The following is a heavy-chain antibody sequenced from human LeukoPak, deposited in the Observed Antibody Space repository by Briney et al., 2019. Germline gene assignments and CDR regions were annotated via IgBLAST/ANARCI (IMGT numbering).Heavy chain of an antibody. Sequence: PGGSLRLSCAVSGFTFSSSGMTWVRQAPGKGLEWVSKISGSDDSTSYADSVKGRFTISRDNSKNTLYLHMNSLRAEDTAVYYCANSPDGAFDYWGQGTLVTVSS. CDR3: ANSPDGAFDY. J-gene: IGHJ4*02. V-gene: IGHV3-23*01. CDR1: GFTFSSSG. CDR2: ISGSDDST.